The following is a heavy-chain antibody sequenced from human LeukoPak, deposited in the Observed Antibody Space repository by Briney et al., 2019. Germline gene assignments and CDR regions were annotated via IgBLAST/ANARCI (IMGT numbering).Heavy chain of an antibody. CDR1: GFTFNNYA. CDR3: AKDLPGRGLDAFDI. J-gene: IGHJ3*02. D-gene: IGHD3-10*01. Sequence: GRPLRLSCAPSGFTFNNYAIHWVRQAPAKGLEWVSAISGCGGSTYYAHSVKGRFTISRDNSQNTVYLQMNSLRAEDTAVYYCAKDLPGRGLDAFDIWGQGTMVTVSS. CDR2: ISGCGGST. V-gene: IGHV3-23*01.